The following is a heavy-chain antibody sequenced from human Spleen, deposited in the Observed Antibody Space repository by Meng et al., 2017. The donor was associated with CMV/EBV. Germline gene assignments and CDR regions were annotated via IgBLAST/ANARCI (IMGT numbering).Heavy chain of an antibody. D-gene: IGHD6-19*01. CDR3: ASRPGIAVAGADY. CDR2: IYYSGST. V-gene: IGHV4-39*07. J-gene: IGHJ4*02. CDR1: GGSISSSSYY. Sequence: QLQLQESGPGLGKPSETLSLTCTVSGGSISSSSYYWGWIRQPPGKGLEWIGSIYYSGSTYYNPSLKSRVTISVDTSKNQFSLKLSSVTAADTAVYYCASRPGIAVAGADYWGQGTLVTVSS.